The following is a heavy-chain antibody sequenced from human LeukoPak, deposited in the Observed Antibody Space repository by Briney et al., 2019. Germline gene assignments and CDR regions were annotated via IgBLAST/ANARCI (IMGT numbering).Heavy chain of an antibody. Sequence: PGGSLRLSCAASGFTFDDYAMHWVRQAPGKGLEWVSLISWDGGSTYYADSVKGRFTISRDNSKNSLYLQMNSLRAEDTALYYCAKDSAACGGDCYSPLDYWGQGTLVTVSS. CDR3: AKDSAACGGDCYSPLDY. J-gene: IGHJ4*02. CDR1: GFTFDDYA. D-gene: IGHD2-21*02. V-gene: IGHV3-43D*03. CDR2: ISWDGGST.